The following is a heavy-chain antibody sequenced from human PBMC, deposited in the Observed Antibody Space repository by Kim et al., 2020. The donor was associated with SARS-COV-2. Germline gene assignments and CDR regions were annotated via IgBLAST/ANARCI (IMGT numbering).Heavy chain of an antibody. Sequence: GGSLRLSCAASGFTFSSYSMNWVRQAPGKGLEWVSSISSSSSYIYYADSVKGRFTISRDNAKNSLYLQMNSLRAEDTAVYYCARGHYDYVWGSYEFDYWGQGTRVTVSS. J-gene: IGHJ4*02. CDR1: GFTFSSYS. D-gene: IGHD3-16*01. CDR2: ISSSSSYI. CDR3: ARGHYDYVWGSYEFDY. V-gene: IGHV3-21*01.